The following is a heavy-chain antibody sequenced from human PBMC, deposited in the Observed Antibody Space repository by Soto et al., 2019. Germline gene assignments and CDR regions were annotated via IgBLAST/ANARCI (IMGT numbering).Heavy chain of an antibody. CDR1: GYTCTSYD. V-gene: IGHV1-8*01. Sequence: QVQPVQSGAEVKKPGASVKVSCKASGYTCTSYDINWVRQATGQGRAWMGWMNPNSGNTVYAQKYQGRVTVTRNTSISTAYMALSSLRSEDTAVYFCARERTRGFDPWGEGTVVTVSS. CDR2: MNPNSGNT. J-gene: IGHJ5*02. CDR3: ARERTRGFDP.